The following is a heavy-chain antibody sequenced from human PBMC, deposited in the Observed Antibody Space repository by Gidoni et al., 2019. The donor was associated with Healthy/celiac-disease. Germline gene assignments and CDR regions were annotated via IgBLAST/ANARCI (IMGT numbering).Heavy chain of an antibody. CDR1: GGSISSYY. CDR2: IYTSGST. D-gene: IGHD6-19*01. CDR3: ARVVAGTSWFDP. J-gene: IGHJ5*02. V-gene: IGHV4-4*07. Sequence: QVQLQESGQGLVTPSATLSLTCTVSGGSISSYYWSWIRQPAGKGLEWIGRIYTSGSTNYNPSRKSRVTMSVDTSKNQFSLKLSPVTAADTAVYYCARVVAGTSWFDPWGQGTLVTVSS.